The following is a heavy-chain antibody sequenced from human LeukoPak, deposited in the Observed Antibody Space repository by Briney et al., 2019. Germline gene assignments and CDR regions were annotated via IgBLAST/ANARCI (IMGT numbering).Heavy chain of an antibody. Sequence: GGSLRLPCAASGFTFSSYWMSWVRQAPGKGLEWVANIRQDGSDIYYVDSVKGRFTISRDNAENSLYLQMNSLRTEDTALYYCAKDSFRTYYYDSSGLGLWGQGTLVTVSS. CDR1: GFTFSSYW. D-gene: IGHD3-22*01. V-gene: IGHV3-7*03. J-gene: IGHJ5*02. CDR3: AKDSFRTYYYDSSGLGL. CDR2: IRQDGSDI.